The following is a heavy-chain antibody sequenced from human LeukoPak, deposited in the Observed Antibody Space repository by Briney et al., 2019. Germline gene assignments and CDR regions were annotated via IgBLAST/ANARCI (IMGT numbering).Heavy chain of an antibody. CDR3: ARRVAPPDYQGMDV. Sequence: GGSLRLSCAASGFTFSSYAMSWVRLAPGKGLEYVSAITDNGHSTYYANSVKGRFTISRDNSKNTLYLQMGSLRAEDMAVYYCARRVAPPDYQGMDVLRQGTKVTVSS. CDR2: ITDNGHST. J-gene: IGHJ6*02. V-gene: IGHV3-64*01. CDR1: GFTFSSYA.